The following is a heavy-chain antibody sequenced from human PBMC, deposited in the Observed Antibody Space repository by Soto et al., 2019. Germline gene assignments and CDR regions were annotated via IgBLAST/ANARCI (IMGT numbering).Heavy chain of an antibody. CDR2: IRSKANSYAT. V-gene: IGHV3-73*01. CDR3: TTYYDSSGYYYPFDY. CDR1: GFTFSGSA. D-gene: IGHD3-22*01. J-gene: IGHJ4*02. Sequence: WGSLRLSCAASGFTFSGSAMHWVRQASGKGLEWVGRIRSKANSYATAYAASVKGRFTISRDDSKNTAYLQMNSLKTEDTAVYYCTTYYDSSGYYYPFDYWGQGTLVTVSS.